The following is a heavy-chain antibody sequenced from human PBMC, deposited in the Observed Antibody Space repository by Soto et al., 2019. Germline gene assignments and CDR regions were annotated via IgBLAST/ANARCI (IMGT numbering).Heavy chain of an antibody. Sequence: EVQLLESGGDLAQPGGSLRLICAASGFTFSNYAMTWVRQSPGKGLEWVSTITSAGSTFYGDTVKGRFTISRDNSKSTLYLQMNSLGAEDTAVYYCAKTDKFPSQSSGWANRFDSWGQGTLVTVSS. J-gene: IGHJ4*02. D-gene: IGHD6-19*01. V-gene: IGHV3-23*01. CDR2: ITSAGST. CDR3: AKTDKFPSQSSGWANRFDS. CDR1: GFTFSNYA.